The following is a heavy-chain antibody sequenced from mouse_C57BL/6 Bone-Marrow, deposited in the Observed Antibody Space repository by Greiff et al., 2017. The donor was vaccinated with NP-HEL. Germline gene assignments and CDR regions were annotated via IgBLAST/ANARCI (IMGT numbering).Heavy chain of an antibody. CDR3: ARGGNYHYFDY. J-gene: IGHJ2*01. D-gene: IGHD2-1*01. CDR1: GYTFTSYW. CDR2: IDPSDSYT. Sequence: VKLQQPGAELVMPGASVKLSCKASGYTFTSYWMHWVKQRPGQGLEWIGEIDPSDSYTNYNQKFKGKSTLTVDKSSSTAYMQLSSLTSEDSAVYYCARGGNYHYFDYWGQGTTLTVSS. V-gene: IGHV1-69*01.